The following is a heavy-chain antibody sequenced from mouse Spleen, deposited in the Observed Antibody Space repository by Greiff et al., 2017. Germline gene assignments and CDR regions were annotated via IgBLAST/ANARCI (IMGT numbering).Heavy chain of an antibody. Sequence: VQLKESGGGLVKPGGSLKLSCAASGFAFSSYDMSWVRQTPEKRLEWVATISSGGSYTYYPDSVKGRFTISRDNARNTLYLQMSSLRSEDTALYYCARLYYYGSSYVGVFDYWGQGTTLTVSS. J-gene: IGHJ2*01. D-gene: IGHD1-1*01. CDR1: GFAFSSYD. V-gene: IGHV5-9*02. CDR2: ISSGGSYT. CDR3: ARLYYYGSSYVGVFDY.